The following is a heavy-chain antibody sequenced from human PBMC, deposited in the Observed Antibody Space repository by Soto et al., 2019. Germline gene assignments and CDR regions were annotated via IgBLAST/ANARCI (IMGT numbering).Heavy chain of an antibody. CDR3: VRGGIAGHWSDP. D-gene: IGHD2-21*01. CDR1: RAFINSGGFY. Sequence: QVQLQESGPGLVQPSETLSLTCSVSRAFINSGGFYYSWIRQPPGKGLEWLGYIFHSGSTLYTPSLRGRLTLSADTSRNQLSLHLTSVTAADTSVYYSVRGGIAGHWSDPWGQGILVTVSS. J-gene: IGHJ5*02. CDR2: IFHSGST. V-gene: IGHV4-31*03.